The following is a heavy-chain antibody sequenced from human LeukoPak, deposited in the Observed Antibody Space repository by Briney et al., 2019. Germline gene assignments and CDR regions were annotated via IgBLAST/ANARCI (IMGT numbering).Heavy chain of an antibody. CDR2: INSAGNTT. V-gene: IGHV3-74*01. CDR1: GFTFSGYW. J-gene: IGHJ4*02. D-gene: IGHD4-23*01. Sequence: GGSLRLSCAASGFTFSGYWMHWVRQAPGKGLVWVSRINSAGNTTNYADSVKGRFTISRDNAKNTLYLQMNSLRAEDTAVYYCARRAGGYSHPYDYWGQGILVTVSS. CDR3: ARRAGGYSHPYDY.